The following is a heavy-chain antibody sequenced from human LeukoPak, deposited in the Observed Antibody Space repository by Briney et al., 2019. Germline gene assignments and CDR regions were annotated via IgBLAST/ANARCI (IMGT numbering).Heavy chain of an antibody. CDR3: ARWEIYYDFWSAP. D-gene: IGHD3-3*01. Sequence: SETLSLTCTVSGYSISSGYYWGWIRQPPGKGLEWIGEINHSGSTNYNPSLKSRVTISVDTSKNQFSLKLSSVTAADTAVYYCARWEIYYDFWSAPWGQGTLVTVSS. CDR1: GYSISSGYY. V-gene: IGHV4-38-2*02. J-gene: IGHJ5*02. CDR2: INHSGST.